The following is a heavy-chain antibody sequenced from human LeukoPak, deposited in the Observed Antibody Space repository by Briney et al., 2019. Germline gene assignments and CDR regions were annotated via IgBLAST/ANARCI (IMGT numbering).Heavy chain of an antibody. V-gene: IGHV4-59*01. CDR2: IYYSGST. Sequence: SETLSLTCSVSGGSISTYYWSWIRQPPGKGLEWIGYIYYSGSTNYNPSLKSRVIISVDTSKNQFSLDLTSVTAADSAVYFCARSYSNFYYGMDVWGQGTTVTVSS. J-gene: IGHJ6*02. D-gene: IGHD4-11*01. CDR3: ARSYSNFYYGMDV. CDR1: GGSISTYY.